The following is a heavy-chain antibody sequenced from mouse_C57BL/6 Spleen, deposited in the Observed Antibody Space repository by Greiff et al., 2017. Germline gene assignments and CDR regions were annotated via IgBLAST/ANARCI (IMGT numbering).Heavy chain of an antibody. CDR1: GYTFTSYW. CDR3: ARRIYHGNYADAMDY. V-gene: IGHV1-55*01. CDR2: IYPGSGST. J-gene: IGHJ4*01. D-gene: IGHD2-1*01. Sequence: VQLQQPGAELVKPGASVKMSCKASGYTFTSYWITWVKQRPGQGLEWIGDIYPGSGSTNYNEKFKSKATLTVDTSSSTAYMQLSSLTSEDSAVYYCARRIYHGNYADAMDYWGQGTSVTVSS.